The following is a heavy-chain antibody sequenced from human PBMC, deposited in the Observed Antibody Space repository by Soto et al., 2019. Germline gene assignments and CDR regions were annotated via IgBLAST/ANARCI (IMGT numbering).Heavy chain of an antibody. V-gene: IGHV3-23*01. CDR3: AKEVSLGSTVDLGY. D-gene: IGHD7-27*01. CDR2: ISGSGGST. Sequence: EVQLLESGGDLVQPGGSLRLSCAASGFTFTIFAMSWVRQSPGKGLEWVSTISGSGGSTYYADAVKGRFTIFRDNSMGTLYLQMKSLRVEDTAIYYCAKEVSLGSTVDLGYWGQGTLVTVSS. J-gene: IGHJ4*02. CDR1: GFTFTIFA.